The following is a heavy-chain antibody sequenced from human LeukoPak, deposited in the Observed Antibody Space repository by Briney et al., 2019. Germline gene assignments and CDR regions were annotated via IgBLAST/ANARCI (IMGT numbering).Heavy chain of an antibody. V-gene: IGHV4-34*01. Sequence: SETLSLTCAVYGGSFSGYYWSWIRQPPGKGLEWIGSFYYGGSTYYNPSLKSRVTISVDTSKNQFSLKLSSVTAADTAVYYCARATPMVRGVINYWGQGTLVTVSS. CDR2: FYYGGST. CDR3: ARATPMVRGVINY. J-gene: IGHJ4*02. D-gene: IGHD3-10*01. CDR1: GGSFSGYY.